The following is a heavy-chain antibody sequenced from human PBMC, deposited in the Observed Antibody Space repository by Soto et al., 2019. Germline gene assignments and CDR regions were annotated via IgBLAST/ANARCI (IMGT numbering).Heavy chain of an antibody. J-gene: IGHJ4*02. V-gene: IGHV3-48*01. CDR1: GFTFSSYG. CDR3: ARDYRDFWGGHRYYFDY. CDR2: ISSSSSTI. Sequence: GGSLRLSCAASGFTFSSYGMNWARQAPGKGLEWVSYISSSSSTIYYADSVKGRFTISRDNAKNSLYLQMNSLRAVDTAVYYCARDYRDFWGGHRYYFDYWGQGTLVTVS. D-gene: IGHD3-3*01.